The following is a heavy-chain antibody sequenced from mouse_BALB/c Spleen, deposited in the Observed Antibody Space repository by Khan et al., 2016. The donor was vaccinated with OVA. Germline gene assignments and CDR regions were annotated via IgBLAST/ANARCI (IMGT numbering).Heavy chain of an antibody. J-gene: IGHJ3*01. CDR3: ARAGYYGAWFAY. D-gene: IGHD1-1*01. V-gene: IGHV2-9*02. Sequence: QVQLKQSGPGLVAPSQTLSITCTVSGFSLTSYGVHWVRQPPGKGLEWLGVIWSGGSTNHNSALMSRLSISNDNSKSQVFLKMNSLQTDDTAMYYWARAGYYGAWFAYWGQGTLVTVSA. CDR2: IWSGGST. CDR1: GFSLTSYG.